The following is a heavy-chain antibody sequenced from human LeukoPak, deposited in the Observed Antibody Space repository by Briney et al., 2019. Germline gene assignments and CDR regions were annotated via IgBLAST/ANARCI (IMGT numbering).Heavy chain of an antibody. D-gene: IGHD2-2*01. CDR2: MNTKSGNT. J-gene: IGHJ6*03. Sequence: ASVKVSCKASGYTFTSYGISWVRQATGQGLEWMGWMNTKSGNTGHAQKFRGRVTITRNTSTSTVYMELSSLRSGDTAVYYCARGGFNIVVVPAALTNINYYYYMDVWGKGTTVTVSS. CDR3: ARGGFNIVVVPAALTNINYYYYMDV. V-gene: IGHV1-8*03. CDR1: GYTFTSYG.